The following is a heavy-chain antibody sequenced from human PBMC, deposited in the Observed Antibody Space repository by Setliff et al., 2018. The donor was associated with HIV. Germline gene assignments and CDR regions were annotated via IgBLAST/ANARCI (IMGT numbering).Heavy chain of an antibody. J-gene: IGHJ6*03. CDR2: IYYTGDT. CDR3: ARDTSTRPFHYFYYMDV. CDR1: GGSISNGDHY. Sequence: SETLSLTCTVSGGSISNGDHYWAWIRQSPGKGLEWIGYIYYTGDTYYRSSLESRVTISVDTSNNQFSLRLKSVTAADTAIYYCARDTSTRPFHYFYYMDVWGTGTTVTVSS. V-gene: IGHV4-30-4*08. D-gene: IGHD1-26*01.